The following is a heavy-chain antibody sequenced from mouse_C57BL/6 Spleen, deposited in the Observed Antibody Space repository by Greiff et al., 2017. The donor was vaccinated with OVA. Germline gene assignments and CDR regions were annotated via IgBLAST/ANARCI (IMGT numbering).Heavy chain of an antibody. CDR3: ARLRDSYYFDY. CDR2: IHPNSGST. J-gene: IGHJ2*01. V-gene: IGHV1-64*01. Sequence: VKLQQPGAELVKPGASVKLSCKASGYTFTSYWMHWVKQRPGQGLEWIGMIHPNSGSTNYNEKFKSKATLTVDKSSSTAYMQLSSLTSEDSAVYYCARLRDSYYFDYWGQGTTLTVSS. D-gene: IGHD1-1*01. CDR1: GYTFTSYW.